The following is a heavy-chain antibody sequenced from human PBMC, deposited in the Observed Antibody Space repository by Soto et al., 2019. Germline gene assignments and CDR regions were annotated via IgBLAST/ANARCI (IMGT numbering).Heavy chain of an antibody. CDR3: ARSGYGDYFSSLY. CDR1: GFTFSRYW. Sequence: GGSLRLSCAASGFTFSRYWMHWVRQAPGKGLVWVSRISSNSSDIHYADSVKGRFTISRDNAKNTLYLQMNSLRAEDTAVYYCARSGYGDYFSSLYWGQGTLVTVSS. CDR2: ISSNSSDI. V-gene: IGHV3-21*05. D-gene: IGHD4-17*01. J-gene: IGHJ4*02.